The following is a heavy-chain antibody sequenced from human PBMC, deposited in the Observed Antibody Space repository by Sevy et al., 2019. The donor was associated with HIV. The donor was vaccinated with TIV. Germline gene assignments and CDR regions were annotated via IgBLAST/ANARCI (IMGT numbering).Heavy chain of an antibody. J-gene: IGHJ4*02. CDR1: GFIFSNSW. Sequence: GGSLRLSCAASGFIFSNSWMGWVRQAPGGGLECVAAIKPDGSDKYYVDSVNGRFIVSRANAKNSLFLQMNSLRDEDTAVYFCVQGGGGHWGQGALVTVSS. CDR3: VQGGGGH. D-gene: IGHD3-16*01. V-gene: IGHV3-7*01. CDR2: IKPDGSDK.